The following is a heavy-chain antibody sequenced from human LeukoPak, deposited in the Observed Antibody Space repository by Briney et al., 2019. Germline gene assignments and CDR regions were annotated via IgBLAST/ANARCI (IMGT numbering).Heavy chain of an antibody. CDR3: AREDRITMVRGVIITVNNWFDP. Sequence: RASVTVSCKASGYTFTSYAMHWVRQAPGQRLEWMGWINAGNGNTKYSQEFQGRVTITRDTSASTAYMELSSLRSEDMAVYYCAREDRITMVRGVIITVNNWFDPWGQGTLVTVSS. J-gene: IGHJ5*02. CDR1: GYTFTSYA. D-gene: IGHD3-10*01. V-gene: IGHV1-3*03. CDR2: INAGNGNT.